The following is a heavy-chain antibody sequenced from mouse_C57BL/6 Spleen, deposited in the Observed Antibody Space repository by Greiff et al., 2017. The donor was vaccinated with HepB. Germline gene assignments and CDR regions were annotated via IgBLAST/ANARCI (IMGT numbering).Heavy chain of an antibody. CDR1: GYTFTSYW. CDR3: AREVYASDY. V-gene: IGHV1-64*01. J-gene: IGHJ2*01. CDR2: IHPNSGST. Sequence: VQLQQPGAELVKPGASVKLSCKASGYTFTSYWMHWVKQRPGQGLEWIGMIHPNSGSTNYNEKFKSKATLTVDKSSSTAYVQLSSLTSEDSAVYYCAREVYASDYWGQGTTLTVSS. D-gene: IGHD1-1*01.